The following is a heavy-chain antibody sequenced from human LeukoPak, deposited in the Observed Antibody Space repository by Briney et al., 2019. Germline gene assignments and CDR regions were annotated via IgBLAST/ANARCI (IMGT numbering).Heavy chain of an antibody. V-gene: IGHV1-18*01. Sequence: ASVKVSCKASGYTFTSYGISWVRQAPGQGLEWMGWISAYNGNTNYAQKLQGRVTMTTDTSTSTAYMELRSLRSDDTAVYYCARSTLIWFGELWYFDYWGQGTLVTVSS. CDR2: ISAYNGNT. D-gene: IGHD3-10*01. CDR3: ARSTLIWFGELWYFDY. J-gene: IGHJ4*02. CDR1: GYTFTSYG.